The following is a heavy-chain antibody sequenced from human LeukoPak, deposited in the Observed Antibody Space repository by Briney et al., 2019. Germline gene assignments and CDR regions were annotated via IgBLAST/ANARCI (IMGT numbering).Heavy chain of an antibody. CDR1: GGSISSYY. J-gene: IGHJ6*02. D-gene: IGHD2-15*01. Sequence: ETLSLTCTVSGGSISSYYWSWIRQPPGKGLEYIGYIYYSGTTDYNPSLKSRVTISVDTSKNQFSLKVTSVSAADTAVYYCARIMQTPWGMDVWGQGTTVTVSS. CDR2: IYYSGTT. V-gene: IGHV4-59*01. CDR3: ARIMQTPWGMDV.